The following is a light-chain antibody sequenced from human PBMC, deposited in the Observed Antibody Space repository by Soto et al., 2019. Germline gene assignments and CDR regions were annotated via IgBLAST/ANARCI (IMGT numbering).Light chain of an antibody. CDR3: SSWDDSLNGLVV. Sequence: QAVVTQPPSASGTPGQRVTISCSGSSSNIGGNTVNWYQQLPGTAPRLLIYSDDKRPSGIPDRFSGSKSGASASLAISGLQSADEADYYCSSWDDSLNGLVVFGGGTKLTVL. J-gene: IGLJ2*01. CDR1: SSNIGGNT. CDR2: SDD. V-gene: IGLV1-44*01.